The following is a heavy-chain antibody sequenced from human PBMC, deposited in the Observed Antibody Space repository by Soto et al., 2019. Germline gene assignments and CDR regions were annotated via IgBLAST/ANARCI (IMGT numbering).Heavy chain of an antibody. Sequence: QVQLVQSGAEVKTPGASVKVSCKASGYTFTSYGISWVRQAPGQVLEWMGWISAYNGNTNYEQKLQGRITMTTATTTSTAYMERRSLRSDDTAVYYCARDGWFTDMRRFDYSGQGPLVTVSS. V-gene: IGHV1-18*04. D-gene: IGHD6-19*01. CDR1: GYTFTSYG. CDR3: ARDGWFTDMRRFDY. J-gene: IGHJ4*02. CDR2: ISAYNGNT.